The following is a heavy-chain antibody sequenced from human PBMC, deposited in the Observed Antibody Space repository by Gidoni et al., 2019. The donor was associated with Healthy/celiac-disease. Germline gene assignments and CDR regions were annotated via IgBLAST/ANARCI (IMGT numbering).Heavy chain of an antibody. CDR3: ARGRGSGIVVVPAATAYWYFDL. V-gene: IGHV4-34*01. J-gene: IGHJ2*01. CDR1: GWSFSGYY. Sequence: QVQLQQRGAGLLKPSETLSLTCAVYGWSFSGYYRSWTRQPPGKGLEWIGEIKHRGSTHYNPSLKSRVTISVTTSKTPFSLKLSSVTAADTAVYYCARGRGSGIVVVPAATAYWYFDLWGRGTLVTVSS. CDR2: IKHRGST. D-gene: IGHD2-2*01.